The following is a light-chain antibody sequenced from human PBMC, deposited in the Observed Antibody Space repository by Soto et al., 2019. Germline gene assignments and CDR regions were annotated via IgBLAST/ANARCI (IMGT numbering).Light chain of an antibody. CDR2: DVD. CDR3: CSYAGSYTLV. V-gene: IGLV2-11*01. Sequence: QSALTQPRSVSGSPGQSVTISCTGTSSDVGGHNYVTWYQQHPGKAPKLMIYDVDKRPSGVPDRFSGSKSGNTASLTISGLQAEDETDYYCCSYAGSYTLVFGGGTKLTV. CDR1: SSDVGGHNY. J-gene: IGLJ3*02.